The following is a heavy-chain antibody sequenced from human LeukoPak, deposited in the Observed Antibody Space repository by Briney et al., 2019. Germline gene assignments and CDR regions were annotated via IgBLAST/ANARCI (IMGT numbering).Heavy chain of an antibody. CDR2: IYPGDSDT. D-gene: IGHD2-15*01. V-gene: IGHV5-51*01. CDR3: ARQYCSGGNCYSRSAYFFDY. Sequence: GESLKISCKGSGYSFTSYWIGWVLQMPGKGLEWMGIIYPGDSDTRYSPSFQGQVTISADRSISTAYLQWSSLKASDTAMYYCARQYCSGGNCYSRSAYFFDYWGQGTLVTVSS. CDR1: GYSFTSYW. J-gene: IGHJ4*02.